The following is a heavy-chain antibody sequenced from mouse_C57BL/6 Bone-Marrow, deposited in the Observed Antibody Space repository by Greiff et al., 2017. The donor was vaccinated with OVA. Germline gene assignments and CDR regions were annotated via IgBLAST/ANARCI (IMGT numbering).Heavy chain of an antibody. J-gene: IGHJ3*01. CDR3: AGVDGAWFAY. V-gene: IGHV1-7*01. Sequence: QVQLQQSGAELAKPGSSVKLSCKASGYTFTSYWMHWVKQRPGQGLEWIGNINPSSGYTKYNQKFKGKATLTADKSSSTAYMQLSSLTYEDSAVYYCAGVDGAWFAYWGQGTLVTVSA. CDR2: INPSSGYT. CDR1: GYTFTSYW.